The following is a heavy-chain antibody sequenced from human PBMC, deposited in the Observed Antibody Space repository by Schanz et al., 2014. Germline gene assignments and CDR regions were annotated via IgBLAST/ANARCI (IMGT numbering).Heavy chain of an antibody. CDR3: VKPIKFRGGYTFEG. CDR2: ISSDVNST. CDR1: GLLFSYYY. Sequence: EVQLVESGGGLVRPGGSLRLSCAASGLLFSYYYMSGVRQAPGKGLEYVSAISSDVNSTYYADSVKNRFTISRDNSKNTLYLHISSLRLDDTAVYYCVKPIKFRGGYTFEGWGQGTLVTVSS. J-gene: IGHJ4*02. V-gene: IGHV3-64D*06. D-gene: IGHD6-25*01.